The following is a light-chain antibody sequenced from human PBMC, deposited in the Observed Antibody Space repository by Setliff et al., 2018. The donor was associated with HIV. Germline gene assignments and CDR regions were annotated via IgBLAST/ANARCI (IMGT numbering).Light chain of an antibody. Sequence: QSALTQPASVSGSPGQSITISCTGTNSDIGAYNYVSWYQQYPGKAPKLMIYDVSNRPSGVSNRCSGSKSGNTASLTISGLQAEDEADYYCCSYSSSSTLYVFGTGTKVTVL. J-gene: IGLJ1*01. V-gene: IGLV2-14*03. CDR2: DVS. CDR1: NSDIGAYNY. CDR3: CSYSSSSTLYV.